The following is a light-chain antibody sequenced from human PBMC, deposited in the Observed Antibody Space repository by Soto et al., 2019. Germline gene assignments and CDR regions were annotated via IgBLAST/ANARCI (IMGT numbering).Light chain of an antibody. CDR3: AAWDDSLNGWV. V-gene: IGLV1-44*01. CDR1: SSNIGSNA. Sequence: QPVLTQPPSASETPGQRVTISCSGSSSNIGSNAVNWYQQLPGAAPKLLIYAPNQRPSGVPDRFSGSKSGTSASLAISGLQSEDEADYYCAAWDDSLNGWVFGGGTKLTVL. J-gene: IGLJ3*02. CDR2: APN.